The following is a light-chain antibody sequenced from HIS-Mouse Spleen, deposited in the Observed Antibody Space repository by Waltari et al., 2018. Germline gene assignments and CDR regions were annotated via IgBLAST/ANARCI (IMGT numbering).Light chain of an antibody. Sequence: EIVMTQSPATLSVSPGERATLSCRASERVSSNLAWSQQKPGQAPRLLIYGASTRATGIPARFSGSGSGTEFTLTISSMQSEDFATYYCQQFNSYTRTFGGGTKVEIK. CDR3: QQFNSYTRT. CDR2: GAS. V-gene: IGKV3-15*01. CDR1: ERVSSN. J-gene: IGKJ4*01.